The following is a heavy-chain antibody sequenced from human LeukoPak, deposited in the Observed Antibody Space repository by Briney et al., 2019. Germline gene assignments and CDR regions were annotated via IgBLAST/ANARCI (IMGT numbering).Heavy chain of an antibody. CDR1: GYTFTCYD. D-gene: IGHD6-19*01. V-gene: IGHV1-8*01. Sequence: GASVKVSCKASGYTFTCYDINWVRQATGQGLEWMGWMNPNSGNTGYAQKFQGRVTMTRNTSISTAYMELSSLRSEDTAVYYCARDNADLTDRYSSGYSPPGACYMDVWGKGATVTISS. CDR3: ARDNADLTDRYSSGYSPPGACYMDV. CDR2: MNPNSGNT. J-gene: IGHJ6*03.